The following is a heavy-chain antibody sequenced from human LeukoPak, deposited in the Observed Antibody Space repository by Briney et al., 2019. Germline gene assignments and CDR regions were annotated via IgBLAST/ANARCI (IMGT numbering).Heavy chain of an antibody. V-gene: IGHV3-7*03. CDR2: IKQDGSEK. J-gene: IGHJ4*02. CDR3: AREWASYDRSGYYPFDN. Sequence: GGSLRLSCAASGFTFSSYWMSWVRQAPGKGLEWVANIKQDGSEKYYVDSVKGRFTVSRDDSRNTLYLQMNSLRAEDTAIYYCAREWASYDRSGYYPFDNWGQGALVTVSS. D-gene: IGHD3-22*01. CDR1: GFTFSSYW.